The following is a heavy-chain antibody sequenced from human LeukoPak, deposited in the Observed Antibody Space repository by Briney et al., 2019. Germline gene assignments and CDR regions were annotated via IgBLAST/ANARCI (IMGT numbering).Heavy chain of an antibody. J-gene: IGHJ6*03. CDR1: GFTFDDYG. CDR3: ARVDGSSTYYYYYYYMDV. D-gene: IGHD2-2*01. CDR2: INWNGGST. V-gene: IGHV3-20*04. Sequence: PGGSLRLSCAASGFTFDDYGMSWVRQAPGKGLEWVSGINWNGGSTGYADSVKGRFTISRDNAKNSLYLQMNSLRAEDTAVYYCARVDGSSTYYYYYYYMDVWGKGTTVTISS.